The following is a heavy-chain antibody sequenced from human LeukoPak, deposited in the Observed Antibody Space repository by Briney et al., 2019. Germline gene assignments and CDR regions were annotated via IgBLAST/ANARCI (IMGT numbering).Heavy chain of an antibody. CDR1: GGTFSSYA. CDR2: IIPILGIA. CDR3: ARDGDGGNSDH. V-gene: IGHV1-69*04. Sequence: ASVKVSCKASGGTFSSYAISWVRQAPGQGLEWMGRIIPILGIANYAQKFQGRVTITADKSTGTAYMELSSLRSEDTAVYYCARDGDGGNSDHWGQGTLVTVSS. D-gene: IGHD4-23*01. J-gene: IGHJ4*02.